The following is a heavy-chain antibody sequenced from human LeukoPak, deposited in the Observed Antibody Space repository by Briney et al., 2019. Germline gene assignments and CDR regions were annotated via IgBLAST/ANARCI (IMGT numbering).Heavy chain of an antibody. CDR3: ARGVTSPLDAFDI. CDR2: SNHSGSS. D-gene: IGHD3-10*01. CDR1: DGSFSGYH. J-gene: IGHJ3*02. Sequence: PSETLSLTCAVYDGSFSGYHWTWSRQPPEKGLEWIGESNHSGSSNYNPSLKSRVTISVDTSKNQVSLKLSSVTAADTAVYYCARGVTSPLDAFDIWGQGTMVTVSS. V-gene: IGHV4-34*01.